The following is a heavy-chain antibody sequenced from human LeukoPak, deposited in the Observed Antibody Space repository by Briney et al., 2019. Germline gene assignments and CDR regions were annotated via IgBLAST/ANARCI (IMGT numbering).Heavy chain of an antibody. J-gene: IGHJ4*02. CDR1: GGSISSSSYY. V-gene: IGHV4-39*02. CDR3: AREGRYYDYVWGKVDY. Sequence: KPSETLSLTCTVSGGSISSSSYYWGWIRQPPGKGLEWIGSIYYSGSTYYNPSLKSRVTISVDTSKNQFSLKLSSVTAADTAVYYCAREGRYYDYVWGKVDYWGQGTLVTVSS. CDR2: IYYSGST. D-gene: IGHD3-16*01.